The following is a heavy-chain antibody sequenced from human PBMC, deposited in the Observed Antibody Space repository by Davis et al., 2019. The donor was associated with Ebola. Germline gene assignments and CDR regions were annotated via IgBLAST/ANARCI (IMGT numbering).Heavy chain of an antibody. Sequence: PSETLSLTCSVSAYSFSPYYWSWIRQPPGKGLEWLGEFNHSGGTNYNPSLESRLTMSVDTSKNHFSLKLSSVTAADTAVYYCVTYGADHLFNNWGQGTLVTVSS. CDR3: VTYGADHLFNN. D-gene: IGHD4/OR15-4a*01. V-gene: IGHV4-34*10. CDR2: FNHSGGT. J-gene: IGHJ4*02. CDR1: AYSFSPYY.